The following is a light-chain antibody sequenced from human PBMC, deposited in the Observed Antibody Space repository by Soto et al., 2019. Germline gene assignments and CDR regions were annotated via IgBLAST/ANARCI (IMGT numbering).Light chain of an antibody. V-gene: IGKV3-11*01. Sequence: EIVLTQSPATLSLSPGNRATLSCRASESVSRYLAWYQQKPGQAPRLLIYDASNRTTGIPARFSGSGSGTDFTLTITSLEPVDFAVYYCHQRSNWPSTFGGGTKVEIK. CDR1: ESVSRY. CDR2: DAS. J-gene: IGKJ4*01. CDR3: HQRSNWPST.